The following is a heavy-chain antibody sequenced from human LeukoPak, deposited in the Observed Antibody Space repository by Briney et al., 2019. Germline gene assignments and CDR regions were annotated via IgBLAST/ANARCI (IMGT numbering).Heavy chain of an antibody. J-gene: IGHJ3*02. CDR3: AKLQWERKVAFDI. Sequence: GGALTLSCAASGFTFSSYGMHWLRPAPAKEVEGVAVISYDGSNKYYADSVKGRFTISRGNSKNTLYLQMNSLRAEDTAVYYCAKLQWERKVAFDIGGQGTMVTVSS. V-gene: IGHV3-30*18. CDR2: ISYDGSNK. D-gene: IGHD1-26*01. CDR1: GFTFSSYG.